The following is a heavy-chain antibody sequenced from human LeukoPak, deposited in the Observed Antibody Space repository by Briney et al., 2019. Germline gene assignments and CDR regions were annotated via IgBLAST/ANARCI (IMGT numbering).Heavy chain of an antibody. Sequence: SETLSLTCTVSGGSISSTPYYWGWIRQPPGKGLEWIGTISYSGNTYYNPSLKSRVTISVDTSKNQFSLRLTSLTAADTAVYYCARPGVPGTTEDCWGQGTLVTVSS. J-gene: IGHJ4*02. D-gene: IGHD1-1*01. CDR2: ISYSGNT. V-gene: IGHV4-39*01. CDR3: ARPGVPGTTEDC. CDR1: GGSISSTPYY.